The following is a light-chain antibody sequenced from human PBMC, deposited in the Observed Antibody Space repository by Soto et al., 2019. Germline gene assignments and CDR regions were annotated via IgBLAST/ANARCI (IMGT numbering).Light chain of an antibody. V-gene: IGKV3-20*01. CDR3: QQYGSSPLIS. Sequence: PGESATLSCRASQTVRITYLTWYQQKPGQAPRLLIFGASKRATGIPDRFSGSGSGRDFTLTISGLEPEDFAVYYCQQYGSSPLISFGQGTRLEI. CDR1: QTVRITY. J-gene: IGKJ5*01. CDR2: GAS.